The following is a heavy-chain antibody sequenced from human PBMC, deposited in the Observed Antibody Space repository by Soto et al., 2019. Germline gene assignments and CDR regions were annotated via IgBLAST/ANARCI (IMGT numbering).Heavy chain of an antibody. Sequence: SETLSLTCTVSGGSVTTRSTYWSWNRHSPGNALQWIGYVHPSGRTYYNPSLKRRVKMSVDTAKNQYDPTLTSMTAAATAVYYCARDRDYYDNSGYWHYFDFWGQGTQVTVSS. CDR3: ARDRDYYDNSGYWHYFDF. CDR1: GGSVTTRSTY. V-gene: IGHV4-31*03. J-gene: IGHJ4*02. CDR2: VHPSGRT. D-gene: IGHD5-12*01.